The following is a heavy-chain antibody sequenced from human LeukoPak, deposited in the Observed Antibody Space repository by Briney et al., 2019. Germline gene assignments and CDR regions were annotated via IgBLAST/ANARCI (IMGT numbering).Heavy chain of an antibody. V-gene: IGHV4-59*12. CDR1: GGSISSYY. CDR3: ARDGHFHYYYMDV. J-gene: IGHJ6*03. CDR2: IYYSGST. D-gene: IGHD2/OR15-2a*01. Sequence: PSETLSLTCTVSGGSISSYYWSWIRQPPGKGLEWIGYIYYSGSTNYNPSLKSRVTISVDTSKNQFSLKLSSVTAADTAVYYCARDGHFHYYYMDVWGKGTTVTVSS.